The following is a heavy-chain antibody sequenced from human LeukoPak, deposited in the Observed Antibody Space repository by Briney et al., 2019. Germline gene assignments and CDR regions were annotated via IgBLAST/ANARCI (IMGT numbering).Heavy chain of an antibody. Sequence: SETLSLTCTVSGGSISSGGYYWSWIRQPPGKGLEWIGYIYHSGSTYYNPSLKSRVTISVDTFKNQFSLKLSSVTAADTAVYYCARGRPESGYSYGYYFDYWGQGTLVTVSS. J-gene: IGHJ4*02. D-gene: IGHD5-18*01. CDR1: GGSISSGGYY. CDR3: ARGRPESGYSYGYYFDY. CDR2: IYHSGST. V-gene: IGHV4-30-2*01.